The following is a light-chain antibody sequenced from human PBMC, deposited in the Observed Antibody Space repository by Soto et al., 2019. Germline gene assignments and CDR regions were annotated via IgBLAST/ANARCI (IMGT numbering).Light chain of an antibody. V-gene: IGKV3-11*01. CDR1: QSVSNS. Sequence: EIVLTQSPATLYLSPGERATLSCRASQSVSNSFAWYQQKPGQAPRLLIYDASNRATRIPARFSGSGSGTDFTLTISSLEPEDFAVYYCQQRSNWPLLTVGAGTKVEIK. CDR3: QQRSNWPLLT. CDR2: DAS. J-gene: IGKJ4*01.